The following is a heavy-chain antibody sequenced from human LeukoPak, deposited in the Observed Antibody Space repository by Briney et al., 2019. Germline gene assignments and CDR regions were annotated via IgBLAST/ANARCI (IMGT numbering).Heavy chain of an antibody. D-gene: IGHD6-6*01. CDR3: ARGSEAAPWYSDY. CDR2: ITHSGST. Sequence: SETLSLTCAVYGGSFSGYYWSWIRQPPGKGLEWIGEITHSGSTNCDPSLKSRVTISVDTSKNQFSLKLNSVTAADTAVYYCARGSEAAPWYSDYWGQGTLVTVSS. V-gene: IGHV4-34*01. CDR1: GGSFSGYY. J-gene: IGHJ4*02.